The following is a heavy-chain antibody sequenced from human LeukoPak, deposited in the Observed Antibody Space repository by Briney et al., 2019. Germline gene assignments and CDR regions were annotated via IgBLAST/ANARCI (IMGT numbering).Heavy chain of an antibody. CDR1: DVSISSKSYY. CDR2: VYYTGST. D-gene: IGHD3-10*02. V-gene: IGHV4-39*01. J-gene: IGHJ3*01. CDR3: VRLVDYVPRSQEAFDV. Sequence: SETLSLTCAVSDVSISSKSYYWGWVRPPPGKGLELIVNVYYTGSTDYTPSLRSRVTISVDMSKNSFSLYLSSVTAADTAVYYCVRLVDYVPRSQEAFDVWGEGTTVYVSS.